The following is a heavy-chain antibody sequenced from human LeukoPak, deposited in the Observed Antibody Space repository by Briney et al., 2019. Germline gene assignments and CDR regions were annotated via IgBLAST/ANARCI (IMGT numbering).Heavy chain of an antibody. V-gene: IGHV4-34*01. Sequence: SETLSLTCAVYGGSFSGYYWSWIRHPPGKGREWIGEINHSGSPNYNPPLKSRVTISVDTSRNQFSLKLSSVTAADTAVYYCARHGRKTYYYGSGNWFDPWGQGTLVTVSS. J-gene: IGHJ5*02. CDR2: INHSGSP. CDR1: GGSFSGYY. CDR3: ARHGRKTYYYGSGNWFDP. D-gene: IGHD3-10*01.